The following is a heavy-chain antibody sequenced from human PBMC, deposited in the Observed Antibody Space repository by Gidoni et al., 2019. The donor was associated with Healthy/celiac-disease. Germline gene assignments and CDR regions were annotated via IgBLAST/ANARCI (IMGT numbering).Heavy chain of an antibody. D-gene: IGHD5-12*01. CDR2: ISAYNGNT. J-gene: IGHJ5*02. V-gene: IGHV1-18*01. CDR3: ARDPRDGYTRSGFDP. Sequence: QVQLVQSGAGVKKPGASVKVSCKASGYSFPSYGISWVRQAPGQGLEWMGWISAYNGNTNYAQKLQGRVTMTTDTSTSTAYMELRSLRSDDTAVYYCARDPRDGYTRSGFDPWGQGTLVTVSS. CDR1: GYSFPSYG.